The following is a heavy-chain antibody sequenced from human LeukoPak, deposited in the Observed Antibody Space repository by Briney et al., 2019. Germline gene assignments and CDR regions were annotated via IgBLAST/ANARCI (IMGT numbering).Heavy chain of an antibody. CDR1: GFTFSSYG. J-gene: IGHJ4*02. Sequence: GRSLRLSCAASGFTFSSYGMHWVRQAPGKGLEWVAVIWYDGSNKYYADSVKGRFTISRDNSKNTLYLQMNSLRVEDTAVYYCTNHYWACEFWGQGTLVTVSS. V-gene: IGHV3-33*06. D-gene: IGHD2-8*02. CDR2: IWYDGSNK. CDR3: TNHYWACEF.